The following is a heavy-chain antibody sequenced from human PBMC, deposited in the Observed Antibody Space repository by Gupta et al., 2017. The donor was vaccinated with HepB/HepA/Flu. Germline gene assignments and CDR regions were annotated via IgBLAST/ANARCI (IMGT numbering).Heavy chain of an antibody. CDR2: TYYRSKWYN. J-gene: IGHJ5*02. Sequence: QVQLQQSGPGLVKPSQTLSLTCAISGDSVPSNSAAWNWIRQSPSRGLEWLGRTYYRSKWYNDYAVSVKSRITINPDTSKNQFSLQLNSVTPEDTAVYYCARALDCTNGVCYMGFDPWGQGTLVTVSS. CDR1: GDSVPSNSAA. D-gene: IGHD2-8*01. CDR3: ARALDCTNGVCYMGFDP. V-gene: IGHV6-1*01.